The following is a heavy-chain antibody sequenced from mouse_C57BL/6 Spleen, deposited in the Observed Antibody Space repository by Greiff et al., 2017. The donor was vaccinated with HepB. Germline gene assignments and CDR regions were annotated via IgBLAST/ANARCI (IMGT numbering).Heavy chain of an antibody. CDR3: ARNDYDGFDY. Sequence: QVQLKQSGAELVRPGASVKLSCKASGYTFTDYYINWVKQRPGQGLEWIARIYPGSGNTYYNEKFKGKATLTAEKSSSTAYMQLSSLTSEDSAVYFCARNDYDGFDYWGQGTTLTVSS. J-gene: IGHJ2*01. D-gene: IGHD2-4*01. CDR2: IYPGSGNT. V-gene: IGHV1-76*01. CDR1: GYTFTDYY.